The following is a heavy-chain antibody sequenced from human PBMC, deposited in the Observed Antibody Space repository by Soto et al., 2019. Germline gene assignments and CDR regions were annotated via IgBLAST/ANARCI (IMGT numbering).Heavy chain of an antibody. J-gene: IGHJ5*02. D-gene: IGHD1-20*01. CDR1: GYTFTGYY. CDR3: ARDHGVTGNWFDP. V-gene: IGHV1-2*02. CDR2: INPNSGGT. Sequence: GASVKVSCKASGYTFTGYYMHWVRQAPGQGLEWMGWINPNSGGTNYAQKFQGRVTMTRDTSISTAYMELSRLRSDDTAVYYCARDHGVTGNWFDPWGQGTLVTVSS.